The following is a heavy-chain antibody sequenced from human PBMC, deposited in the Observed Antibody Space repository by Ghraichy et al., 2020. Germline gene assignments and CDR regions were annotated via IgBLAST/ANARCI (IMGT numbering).Heavy chain of an antibody. CDR2: IDSDGSST. CDR1: GFTFSNYW. Sequence: GGSLRLSCAASGFTFSNYWMHWVRHAPGKGLVWVSRIDSDGSSTTYADSVKGRFTISRDNAKNTLYLQMNSLRAEDTAVYYCARGYSYGIDYWGQGTLVTVSS. V-gene: IGHV3-74*01. CDR3: ARGYSYGIDY. D-gene: IGHD5-18*01. J-gene: IGHJ4*02.